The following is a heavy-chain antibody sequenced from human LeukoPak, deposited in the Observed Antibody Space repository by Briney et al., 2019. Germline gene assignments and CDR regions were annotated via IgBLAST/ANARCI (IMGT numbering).Heavy chain of an antibody. Sequence: GGTLRLSCAASGFTFSSYGMSWVRQAPGKGLEWVSAISGSGGSTYYADSVKGRFTISRDNSKNSLFLQMNSLRPEDTALYYCAKDRGGYSYSSYYFDYWGQGTLVTVSS. D-gene: IGHD5-18*01. J-gene: IGHJ4*02. CDR1: GFTFSSYG. CDR2: ISGSGGST. CDR3: AKDRGGYSYSSYYFDY. V-gene: IGHV3-23*01.